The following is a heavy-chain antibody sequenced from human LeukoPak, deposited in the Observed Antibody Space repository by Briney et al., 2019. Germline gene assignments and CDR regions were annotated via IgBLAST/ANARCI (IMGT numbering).Heavy chain of an antibody. Sequence: GGSLRLSCAASGLTFSSYSMNWVRQAPGKGLEWFSSISSSSSYIYYADSMKGRFTISRDNAKNSLYLQMNSLRAEDTAVYYCASYYYGSGGDAFDIWGQGTMVTVSS. J-gene: IGHJ3*02. CDR2: ISSSSSYI. D-gene: IGHD3-10*01. V-gene: IGHV3-21*01. CDR3: ASYYYGSGGDAFDI. CDR1: GLTFSSYS.